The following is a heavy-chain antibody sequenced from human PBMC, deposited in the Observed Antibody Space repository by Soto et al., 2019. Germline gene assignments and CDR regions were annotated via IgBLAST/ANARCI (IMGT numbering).Heavy chain of an antibody. J-gene: IGHJ4*01. CDR1: GFTFSSYA. D-gene: IGHD3-9*01. CDR2: ISSNGGST. CDR3: VKALRYFDWLPDFDY. V-gene: IGHV3-64D*06. Sequence: PGGSLRLSCSASGFTFSSYAMHWVRQAPGKGLEYVSAISSNGGSTYYADSVKGRFTISRDNSKNTLYLQMSSLRAEDTAVYYCVKALRYFDWLPDFDYWGHGTLVTVSS.